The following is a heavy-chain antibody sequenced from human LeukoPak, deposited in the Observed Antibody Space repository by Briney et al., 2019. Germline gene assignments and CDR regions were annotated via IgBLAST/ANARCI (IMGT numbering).Heavy chain of an antibody. CDR1: GYTFTGYY. D-gene: IGHD2-8*01. V-gene: IGHV7-4-1*02. J-gene: IGHJ4*02. CDR2: INTNTGNP. CDR3: ARSSVYAVSDY. Sequence: ASVKVSCKASGYTFTGYYMHWVRQAPGQGLEWMGWINTNTGNPTYAQGFTGRFVFSLDTSVSTAYLQISSLKAEDTAVYYCARSSVYAVSDYWGQGTLVTVSS.